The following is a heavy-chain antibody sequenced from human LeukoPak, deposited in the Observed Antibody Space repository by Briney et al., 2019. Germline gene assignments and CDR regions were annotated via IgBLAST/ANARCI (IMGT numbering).Heavy chain of an antibody. D-gene: IGHD2-2*01. CDR3: ARVRVPYYYGMDV. CDR1: GGSISSGGYY. CDR2: IYYSGST. V-gene: IGHV4-31*03. J-gene: IGHJ6*02. Sequence: KPSETLSLTCTVSGGSISSGGYYWSWIRQHPGKGLEWIGYIYYSGSTYYNPSLKSRVTISVDTSKNQFSLKLSSVAAADTAVYYCARVRVPYYYGMDVWGQGTTVTVSS.